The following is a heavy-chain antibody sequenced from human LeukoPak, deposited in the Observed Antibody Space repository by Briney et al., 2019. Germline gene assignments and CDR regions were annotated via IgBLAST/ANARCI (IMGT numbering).Heavy chain of an antibody. CDR1: GFTFSSSW. D-gene: IGHD2-2*01. Sequence: GGTLRLSCVASGFTFSSSWMSWFRRAPGKGPEWVANIKQDGTEEYYVDSVRGRFSISKDNAKNSLYLQMNSLRAEDTAVYYCARDPCHGALDYWGQGALVTVSS. CDR3: ARDPCHGALDY. V-gene: IGHV3-7*03. J-gene: IGHJ4*02. CDR2: IKQDGTEE.